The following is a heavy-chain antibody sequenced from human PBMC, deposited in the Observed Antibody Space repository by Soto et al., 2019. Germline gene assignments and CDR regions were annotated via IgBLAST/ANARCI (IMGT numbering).Heavy chain of an antibody. J-gene: IGHJ3*01. V-gene: IGHV4-34*01. CDR1: GGSFTGYY. Sequence: GTLCLTCDVSGGSFTGYYWSWIRQPPGKGLEWIGEINHSGFKKYNTSITGRVTISLDTSKSQFSMKLSSMTAADTAFSFCWRGHGGXANRGQGNMVT. D-gene: IGHD3-16*01. CDR2: INHSGFK. CDR3: WRGHGGXAN.